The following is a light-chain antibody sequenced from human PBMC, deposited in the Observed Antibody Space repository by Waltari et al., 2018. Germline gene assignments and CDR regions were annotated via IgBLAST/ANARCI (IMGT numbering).Light chain of an antibody. J-gene: IGLJ2*01. V-gene: IGLV3-27*01. Sequence: RWFQRKPGRAPVLMIYKDRGRPSRIPGRFSGSSSGATVTLTITGAQVEDEADYYCYSSTDNSGIFGGGTTLTVL. CDR2: KDR. CDR3: YSSTDNSGI.